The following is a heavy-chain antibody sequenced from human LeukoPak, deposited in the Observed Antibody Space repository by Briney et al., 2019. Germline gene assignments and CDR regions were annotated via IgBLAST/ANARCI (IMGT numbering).Heavy chain of an antibody. Sequence: GGSLRLSCAASGFTFSSYSMNWVRQAPGKGLEWVSSISSSSSYIYYADSVKGRFTISRDYAKNSLYLQMNSLRAEDTAVYYCARDYTRGIAARPLNWFDPWGQGTLVTLSS. CDR3: ARDYTRGIAARPLNWFDP. CDR2: ISSSSSYI. CDR1: GFTFSSYS. V-gene: IGHV3-21*01. J-gene: IGHJ5*02. D-gene: IGHD6-6*01.